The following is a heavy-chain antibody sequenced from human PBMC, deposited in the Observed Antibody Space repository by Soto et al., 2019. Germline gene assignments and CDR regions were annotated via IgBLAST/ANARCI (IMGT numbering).Heavy chain of an antibody. CDR3: ASVGTGIERAFDI. V-gene: IGHV3-48*03. J-gene: IGHJ3*02. D-gene: IGHD3-10*01. CDR2: ISSSGSTI. Sequence: GGSLRLSCAASGFTFSSYEMNWVRQAPGKGLEWVSYISSSGSTIYYADSVKGRFTISRDNAKNSLYLQMNSLRAEDTAVYYYASVGTGIERAFDIWGQGTMVTVSS. CDR1: GFTFSSYE.